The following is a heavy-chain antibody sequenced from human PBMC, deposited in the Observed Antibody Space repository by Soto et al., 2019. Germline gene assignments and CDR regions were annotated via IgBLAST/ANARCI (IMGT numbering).Heavy chain of an antibody. CDR3: ARAPETPTIFGVVRPYFFNH. J-gene: IGHJ4*02. D-gene: IGHD3-3*01. CDR2: IFYSGSF. V-gene: IGHV4-31*11. Sequence: SGTLSLTGAVSGDSIRCWGSCWPWICQRPGNCLEWMGYIFYSGSFYYTPSLRGRVMMSADTSKNQFYPRLSSVTAADTAVYYCARAPETPTIFGVVRPYFFNHWGQGTLVTVS. CDR1: GDSIRCWGSC.